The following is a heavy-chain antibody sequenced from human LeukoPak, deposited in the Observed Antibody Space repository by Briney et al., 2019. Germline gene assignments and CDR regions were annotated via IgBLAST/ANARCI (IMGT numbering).Heavy chain of an antibody. J-gene: IGHJ4*02. Sequence: GASVKVSCKASGYTFTSYGISWVRQAPGQGPEWMGWISAYNGNTNYAQKLQGRVTMTTDTSTSTAYMELRSLRSDDTAVYYCARLGPYYYDSSGYLYYFDYWGQGTLVTVSS. CDR2: ISAYNGNT. CDR1: GYTFTSYG. V-gene: IGHV1-18*01. CDR3: ARLGPYYYDSSGYLYYFDY. D-gene: IGHD3-22*01.